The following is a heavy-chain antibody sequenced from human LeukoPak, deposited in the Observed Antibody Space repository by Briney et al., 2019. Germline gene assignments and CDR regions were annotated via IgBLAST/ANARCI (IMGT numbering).Heavy chain of an antibody. J-gene: IGHJ3*02. V-gene: IGHV3-9*01. Sequence: GGSLRLSCAASGFTFDDYAMHWVRQAPGKGPEWVSGISWNSGSIGYADSVKGRFTISRDNAKNSLYLQMDSLRAEDTALYYCAKVAGSGYRGAFDIWGQGTMVTVSS. CDR1: GFTFDDYA. CDR3: AKVAGSGYRGAFDI. D-gene: IGHD6-19*01. CDR2: ISWNSGSI.